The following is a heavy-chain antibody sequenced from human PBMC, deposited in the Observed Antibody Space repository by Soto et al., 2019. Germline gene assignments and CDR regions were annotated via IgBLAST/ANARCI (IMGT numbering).Heavy chain of an antibody. CDR1: GYTFTSYG. D-gene: IGHD5-12*01. Sequence: ASVKVSCKASGYTFTSYGISWVRQAPGQGLEWMGWISAYNGNTNYAQKLQGRVTMTTDTSTSTVYMELSSLRSEDTAVYYCARPLIGNSIDLWGQGTSVTVSS. CDR3: ARPLIGNSIDL. V-gene: IGHV1-18*04. J-gene: IGHJ3*01. CDR2: ISAYNGNT.